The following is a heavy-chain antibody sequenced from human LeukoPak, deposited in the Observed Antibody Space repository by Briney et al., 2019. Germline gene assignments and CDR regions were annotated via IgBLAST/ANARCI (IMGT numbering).Heavy chain of an antibody. D-gene: IGHD6-19*01. CDR1: GFTFNSYA. Sequence: GGSLRLSCAASGFTFNSYAMSWVRQAPEKGLEWVATISGSGGGTYYADSVKGRFTISRDNSRNTLYLQMNSLTAEDTAVYYCARDYSTGWYGFWGQGTLVIVSS. V-gene: IGHV3-23*01. J-gene: IGHJ4*02. CDR3: ARDYSTGWYGF. CDR2: ISGSGGGT.